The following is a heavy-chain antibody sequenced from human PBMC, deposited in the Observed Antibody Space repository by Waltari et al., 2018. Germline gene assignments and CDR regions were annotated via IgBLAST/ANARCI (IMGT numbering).Heavy chain of an antibody. CDR3: ARARRGYSYGSEYYFDY. CDR1: GGSISSGGSY. J-gene: IGHJ4*02. D-gene: IGHD5-18*01. CDR2: IYYSGST. Sequence: QVQLQESGPGLVKPSQTLSLTCTVSGGSISSGGSYWSWVRPHPGKGLEWIGYIYYSGSTYYNPSLKSLVTISVDTSKNQFSRKLSSVTAADTAVYYCARARRGYSYGSEYYFDYWGQGTLVTVSS. V-gene: IGHV4-31*01.